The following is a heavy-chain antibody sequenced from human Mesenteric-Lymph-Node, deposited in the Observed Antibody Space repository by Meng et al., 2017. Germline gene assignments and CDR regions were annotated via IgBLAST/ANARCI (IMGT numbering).Heavy chain of an antibody. V-gene: IGHV1-8*01. D-gene: IGHD6-13*01. CDR3: ARYGSSSWSYDY. Sequence: GGSLRLSCAASGFTFTSYDINWVRQATGQGLEWMGWMNPNSGNTGYAQKFQGRVTMTRNTSISTAYMELSSLRSEDTAVYYCARYGSSSWSYDYWGQGTLVTVSS. CDR1: GFTFTSYD. CDR2: MNPNSGNT. J-gene: IGHJ4*02.